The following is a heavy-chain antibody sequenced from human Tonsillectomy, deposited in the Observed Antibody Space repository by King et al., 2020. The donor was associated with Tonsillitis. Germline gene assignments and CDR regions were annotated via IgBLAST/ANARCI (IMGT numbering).Heavy chain of an antibody. CDR3: ARDPGSGYYFVY. V-gene: IGHV4-59*01. Sequence: QLQESGPGLVKPSETLSLTCTVSGGSISTYYWSWIRQPPGKGLEWIGYIYYSGGTNYNPSLKSRVTISVATSKNHFSLKLSSVSAADTAVYYCARDPGSGYYFVYWGQGTLVTVSS. J-gene: IGHJ4*02. CDR1: GGSISTYY. CDR2: IYYSGGT. D-gene: IGHD6-19*01.